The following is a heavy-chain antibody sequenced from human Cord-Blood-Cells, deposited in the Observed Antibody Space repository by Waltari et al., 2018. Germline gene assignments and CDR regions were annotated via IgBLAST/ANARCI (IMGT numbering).Heavy chain of an antibody. D-gene: IGHD2-2*01. CDR1: GGSISSSSYY. CDR3: ARHLQVVPSSYNWFDP. Sequence: QLQLQESGPGLVKPSETLSLTCTVSGGSISSSSYYWGWIRQPPGKRLEWIGSIYYSGSTYYNPSLKRRVTISVDTSKNQFSLKLSSVTAADTAVYYWARHLQVVPSSYNWFDPWGQGTLVTVSS. V-gene: IGHV4-39*01. J-gene: IGHJ5*02. CDR2: IYYSGST.